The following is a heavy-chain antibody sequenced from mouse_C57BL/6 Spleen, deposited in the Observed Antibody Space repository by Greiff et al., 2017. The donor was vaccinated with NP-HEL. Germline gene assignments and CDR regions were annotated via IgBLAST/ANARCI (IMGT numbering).Heavy chain of an antibody. CDR1: GFSLTSYG. CDR3: ARPIYDGYYEFAY. V-gene: IGHV2-6*03. D-gene: IGHD2-3*01. CDR2: IWSDGST. Sequence: VKLVESGPGLVAPSQSLSITCTVSGFSLTSYGVHWVRQPPGKGLEWLVVIWSDGSTTYNSALKSRLSISKDNSKSQVFLKMNSLQTDDTAMYYCARPIYDGYYEFAYWGQGTLVTVSA. J-gene: IGHJ3*01.